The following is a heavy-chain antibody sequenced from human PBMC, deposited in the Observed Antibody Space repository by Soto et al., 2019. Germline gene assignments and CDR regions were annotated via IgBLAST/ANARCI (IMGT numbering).Heavy chain of an antibody. CDR3: AREGYSSSSKIPLCYMDV. V-gene: IGHV4-34*01. J-gene: IGHJ6*03. CDR1: GGSFSGYY. CDR2: INHSGST. D-gene: IGHD6-13*01. Sequence: SETLSLTCAVYGGSFSGYYWSWIRQPPGKGLEWIGEINHSGSTNYNPSLKSRVTISVDTSKNQFSLKLSSVTAADTVVYYCAREGYSSSSKIPLCYMDVWGKGTTVTVSS.